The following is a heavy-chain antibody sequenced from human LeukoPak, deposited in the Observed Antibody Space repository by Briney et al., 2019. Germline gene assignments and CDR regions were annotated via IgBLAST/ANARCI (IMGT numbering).Heavy chain of an antibody. Sequence: PGGSLRLSCAASGFTFSSYAMSWVRQAPGKGLEWVSAICGSGASTYYADSVKGRFTISRDNAKNSLYLQMDSLRAEDMAVYYCARSLRYFNWAYMDVRGQGTTVTVSS. V-gene: IGHV3-23*01. J-gene: IGHJ6*02. CDR1: GFTFSSYA. D-gene: IGHD3-9*01. CDR2: ICGSGAST. CDR3: ARSLRYFNWAYMDV.